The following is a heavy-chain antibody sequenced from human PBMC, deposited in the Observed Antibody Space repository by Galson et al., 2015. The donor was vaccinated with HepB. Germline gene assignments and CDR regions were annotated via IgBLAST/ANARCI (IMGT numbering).Heavy chain of an antibody. CDR1: GFTFSDYY. Sequence: SLRLSCAASGFTFSDYYMSWIRQAPGKGLEWVSYISSSSSYTNYADSVKGRFTISRDNSKNTLYLQMNSLRAEDTAVYYCAKGGRGAVAASYFDYWGQGTLVTVSS. V-gene: IGHV3-11*05. CDR3: AKGGRGAVAASYFDY. J-gene: IGHJ4*02. CDR2: ISSSSSYT. D-gene: IGHD6-19*01.